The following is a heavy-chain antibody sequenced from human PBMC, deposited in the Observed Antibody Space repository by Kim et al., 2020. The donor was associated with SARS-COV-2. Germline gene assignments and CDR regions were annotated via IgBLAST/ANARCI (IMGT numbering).Heavy chain of an antibody. CDR1: GFSFDDSA. Sequence: GGSLRLSCAASGFSFDDSAMNWVRQAPGKGLEWVAVISYDGRNKDYADSVKGQFTVSRDNSKSTLFLQMDSLRVEDTGVYYCARDNYHESVSLSYYYKGMDVWGQGTTVTVSS. D-gene: IGHD3-10*01. CDR2: ISYDGRNK. CDR3: ARDNYHESVSLSYYYKGMDV. J-gene: IGHJ6*02. V-gene: IGHV3-30*04.